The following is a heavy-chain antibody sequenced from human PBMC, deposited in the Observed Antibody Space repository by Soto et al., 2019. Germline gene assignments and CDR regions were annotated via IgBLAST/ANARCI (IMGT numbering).Heavy chain of an antibody. V-gene: IGHV1-69*01. Sequence: QVQLVQSGAEVKKPGSSVKVSCKASGGTFSSYAISWVRQATGQGLEWMGGIIPIFGTANYAQKFQGRVTITADESTSTAYMELSSLRSEDTAVYYCARVGYYDSSGYPQAFDYWGQGTLVTVSS. CDR2: IIPIFGTA. CDR3: ARVGYYDSSGYPQAFDY. J-gene: IGHJ4*02. CDR1: GGTFSSYA. D-gene: IGHD3-22*01.